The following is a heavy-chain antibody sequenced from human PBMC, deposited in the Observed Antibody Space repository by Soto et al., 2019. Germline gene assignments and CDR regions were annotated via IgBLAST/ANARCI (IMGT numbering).Heavy chain of an antibody. CDR3: ARDPSIVVVPAAIWWFDP. J-gene: IGHJ5*02. Sequence: ASVKVSCKASGYTFTSYGISWVRQAPGQELEWMGWISAYNGNTNYAQKLQGRVTMTTDTSTSTAYMELRSLRSDDTAVYYCARDPSIVVVPAAIWWFDPWGQGTLVTVSS. D-gene: IGHD2-2*02. CDR1: GYTFTSYG. CDR2: ISAYNGNT. V-gene: IGHV1-18*01.